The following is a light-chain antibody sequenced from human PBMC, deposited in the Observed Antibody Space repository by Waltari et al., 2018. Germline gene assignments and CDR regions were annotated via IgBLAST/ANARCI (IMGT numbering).Light chain of an antibody. J-gene: IGKJ1*01. CDR1: QSISRS. CDR2: GAT. V-gene: IGKV3-20*01. CDR3: QHHFRLPAT. Sequence: IMLTQSPGTRSLSPGERTTLSCRASQSISRSLAWYQQKPGQAPRLLIYGATTRATGIPDRFSGSGSGTDFSLTISGLEPEDSAVYYCQHHFRLPATFGQGTKVEIK.